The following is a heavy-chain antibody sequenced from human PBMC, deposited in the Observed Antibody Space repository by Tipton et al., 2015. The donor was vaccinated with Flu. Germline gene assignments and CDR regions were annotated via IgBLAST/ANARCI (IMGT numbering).Heavy chain of an antibody. CDR3: ARETPYSYGDRSYYYYYMDV. CDR1: GYTFTSYY. J-gene: IGHJ6*03. CDR2: INPSGGST. V-gene: IGHV1-46*04. Sequence: QLVQSGAEVKKPGASVKVSCKASGYTFTSYYMHWVRQAPGQGLEWMGIINPSGGSTSYAQKLQGRVTMTRDTSTSTVYMELSSLRSEDTAVYYCARETPYSYGDRSYYYYYMDVWGKGTTVTVSS. D-gene: IGHD5-18*01.